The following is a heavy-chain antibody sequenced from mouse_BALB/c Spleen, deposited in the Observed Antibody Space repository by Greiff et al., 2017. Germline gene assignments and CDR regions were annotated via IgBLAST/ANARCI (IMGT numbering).Heavy chain of an antibody. V-gene: IGHV2-9*02. CDR3: AIYYDYDNYAMDY. J-gene: IGHJ4*01. CDR1: GFSLTSYG. CDR2: IWAGGST. Sequence: VQLVESGPGLVAPSQSLSITCTVSGFSLTSYGVHWVRQPPGKGLEWLGVIWAGGSTNYNSALMSRLSISKDNSKSQVFLKMNSLQSDDTAMYYCAIYYDYDNYAMDYWGQGTSVTVSS. D-gene: IGHD2-4*01.